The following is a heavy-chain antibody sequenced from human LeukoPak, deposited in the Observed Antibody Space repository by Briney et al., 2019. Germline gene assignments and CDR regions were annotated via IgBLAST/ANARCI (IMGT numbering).Heavy chain of an antibody. V-gene: IGHV4-31*03. CDR1: GGSISSGGYY. CDR2: IYYSGST. D-gene: IGHD2-2*01. CDR3: AREMEYCSSTSCSVYGAFDI. J-gene: IGHJ3*02. Sequence: SETLSLTCTVSGGSISSGGYYWSSIRQHPGKGLEWIGYIYYSGSTYYNPSLKSRVTISVVTSKNQFSLKLSSVTAADTAVYYCAREMEYCSSTSCSVYGAFDIWGQGTMVTVSS.